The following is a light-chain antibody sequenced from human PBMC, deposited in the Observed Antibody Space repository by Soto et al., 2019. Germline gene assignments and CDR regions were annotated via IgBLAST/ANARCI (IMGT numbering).Light chain of an antibody. CDR3: QQYDNWPPT. V-gene: IGKV3-15*01. J-gene: IGKJ2*01. Sequence: EMVMTQSPATPSVSPGERATLSCRATQSVSSDVAWYQQKPGQAPRLLIYGATTRATDVAGRFSGSGSGTEFTLTISSLQSEDFAVYYCQQYDNWPPTFGQGTKLEI. CDR2: GAT. CDR1: QSVSSD.